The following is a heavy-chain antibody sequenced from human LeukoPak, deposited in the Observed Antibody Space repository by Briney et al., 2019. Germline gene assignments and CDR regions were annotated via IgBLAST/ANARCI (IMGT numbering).Heavy chain of an antibody. V-gene: IGHV3-21*01. CDR2: INSRSSYI. Sequence: GGSLRLSCAASGFTFSSYSMSWVRQAPGKGLEWVSSINSRSSYIYYADSVKGRFIISRDNAKNSLYLQMNSLRAEDTAVYYCARDPVNCGGDCYQAWGQGTLVTVSS. J-gene: IGHJ5*02. D-gene: IGHD2-21*02. CDR1: GFTFSSYS. CDR3: ARDPVNCGGDCYQA.